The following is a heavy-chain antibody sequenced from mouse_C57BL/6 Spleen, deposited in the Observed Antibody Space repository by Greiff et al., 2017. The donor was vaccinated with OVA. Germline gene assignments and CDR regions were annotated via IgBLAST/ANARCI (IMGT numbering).Heavy chain of an antibody. J-gene: IGHJ1*03. V-gene: IGHV1-52*01. Sequence: QVQLQQPGAELVRPGSSVKLSCKASGYTFTSYWMHWVKQRPIQGLEWIGNIDPSDSETHYNQKFKDKATLTVDKSSSTAYMQLRSLTSEDSAVYYCAGSPYGSSYDWYFDVWGKGTTVTVSS. CDR2: IDPSDSET. D-gene: IGHD1-1*01. CDR3: AGSPYGSSYDWYFDV. CDR1: GYTFTSYW.